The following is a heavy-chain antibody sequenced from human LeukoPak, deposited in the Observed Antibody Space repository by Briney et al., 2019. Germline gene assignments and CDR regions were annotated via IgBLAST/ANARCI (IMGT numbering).Heavy chain of an antibody. CDR2: IYYSGST. Sequence: SETLALTCTVSGGSISSDYWSWIRQPPGKGLEWIGYIYYSGSTNYNPSLKSRVTISVDTSKNQFSLKLSSVTAADTAVYYCARGSGYSYGFGFDPWGQGTLVTVSS. D-gene: IGHD5-18*01. CDR3: ARGSGYSYGFGFDP. V-gene: IGHV4-59*01. J-gene: IGHJ5*02. CDR1: GGSISSDY.